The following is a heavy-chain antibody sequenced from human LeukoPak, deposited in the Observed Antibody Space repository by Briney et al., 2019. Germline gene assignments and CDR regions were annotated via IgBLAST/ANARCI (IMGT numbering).Heavy chain of an antibody. V-gene: IGHV1-18*01. CDR2: ISAYNGNT. Sequence: ASVKVSCKASGYTFTTYGISWVRQAPGQGLEWMGWISAYNGNTNYAQKLQGRVTMTTDTSTSTAYMELRSLRSDDTAVYYCARGGYYGSGNDFRFDPWGQGTLVTVSS. D-gene: IGHD3-10*01. J-gene: IGHJ5*02. CDR3: ARGGYYGSGNDFRFDP. CDR1: GYTFTTYG.